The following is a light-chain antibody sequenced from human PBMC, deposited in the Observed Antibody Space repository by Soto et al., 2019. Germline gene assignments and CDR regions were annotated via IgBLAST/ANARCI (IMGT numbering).Light chain of an antibody. CDR2: GAS. J-gene: IGKJ5*01. V-gene: IGKV3-20*01. CDR3: QQYGSSSIT. Sequence: EIVLTQSPGTLSLSPWERATLSCRASQSVSSSYLAWYQQKPGQAPRLLIYGASSRATDIPDRFSGSGSGTDFTLTISRLEPEDFAVYYCQQYGSSSITFGQGTRLEIK. CDR1: QSVSSSY.